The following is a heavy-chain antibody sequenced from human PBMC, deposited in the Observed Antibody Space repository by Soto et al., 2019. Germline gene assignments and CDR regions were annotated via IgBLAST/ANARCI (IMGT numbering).Heavy chain of an antibody. J-gene: IGHJ6*02. CDR2: ISAYNGNT. CDR3: ARQNDSTFWGVFMHV. CDR1: GYT. V-gene: IGHV1-18*01. Sequence: SVKVSCKASGYTFSWVRQAPGQGLEWMGWISAYNGNTKYAQKFQGRVTMTTDTSTGTAYMELRSLRSDDTAVYYCARQNDSTFWGVFMHVCGQGTTVTVSS. D-gene: IGHD3-16*01.